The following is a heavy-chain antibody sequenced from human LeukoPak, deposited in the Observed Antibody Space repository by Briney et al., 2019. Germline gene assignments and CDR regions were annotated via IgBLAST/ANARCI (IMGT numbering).Heavy chain of an antibody. V-gene: IGHV3-30*18. Sequence: GGSLRLSCTASGFTFSSSGMHWVRQAPGKGLEWVAIISYDGRDKYYADSVKGRFTISRDNPKNTLYLQINSLRAEDTAIYYCAKDVWWSVSWGQGTLVTVSS. CDR1: GFTFSSSG. CDR2: ISYDGRDK. CDR3: AKDVWWSVS. J-gene: IGHJ5*02. D-gene: IGHD2-8*02.